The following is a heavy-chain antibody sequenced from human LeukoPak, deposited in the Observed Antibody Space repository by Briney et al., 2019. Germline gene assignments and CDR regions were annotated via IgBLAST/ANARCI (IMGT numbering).Heavy chain of an antibody. CDR2: ISYDGSNK. CDR1: GYTFTSYA. CDR3: ARDQQQLANSGVIDY. D-gene: IGHD6-13*01. V-gene: IGHV3-30*04. J-gene: IGHJ4*02. Sequence: SCKASGYTFTSYAMNWVRQAPGKGLEWVAVISYDGSNKYYADSVKGRFTISRDNSKNTLYLQMNSLRAEDTAVYYCARDQQQLANSGVIDYWGQGTLVTVSS.